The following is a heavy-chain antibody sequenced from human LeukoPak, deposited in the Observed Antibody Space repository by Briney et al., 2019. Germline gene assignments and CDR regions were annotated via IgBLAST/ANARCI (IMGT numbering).Heavy chain of an antibody. D-gene: IGHD4-17*01. CDR3: ARAPLRPTGAFDI. J-gene: IGHJ3*02. CDR2: IYYSGST. CDR1: GGSISSYY. Sequence: SETLSLTCTVSGGSISSYYWSWIRQPPGKGLEWIGYIYYSGSTNYNPSLKSRVTISVDTSKNQFSLKLSSVTAADTAVYYCARAPLRPTGAFDIWGQGTMVTVSS. V-gene: IGHV4-59*01.